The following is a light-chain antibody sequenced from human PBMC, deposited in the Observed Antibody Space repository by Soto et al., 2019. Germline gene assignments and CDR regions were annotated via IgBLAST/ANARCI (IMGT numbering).Light chain of an antibody. Sequence: EIVLTQSPGTLSLSPGERATLSCRASQSGTSNYLAWYQQRPGQAPRLLIFRTSSRATGFPDKFSGSGSGTDFSLTSSRLEADDFAEYYCQYYGSPSWTFGQGTKVEIK. CDR2: RTS. J-gene: IGKJ1*01. V-gene: IGKV3-20*01. CDR1: QSGTSNY. CDR3: QYYGSPSWT.